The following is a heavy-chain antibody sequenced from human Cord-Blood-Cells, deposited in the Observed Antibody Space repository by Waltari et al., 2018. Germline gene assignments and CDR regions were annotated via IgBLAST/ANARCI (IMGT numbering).Heavy chain of an antibody. J-gene: IGHJ5*02. Sequence: QVQLVQSGAEVKKPGSSVKVSCKASGGTFSSYATSWARHAPGHGLEWMGGIIPILGIANYAQKFQGRVTITADKSTSTAYMELSSLRSEDTAVYYCAREITMIVVVKRGWFDPWGQGTLVTVSS. CDR1: GGTFSSYA. CDR3: AREITMIVVVKRGWFDP. V-gene: IGHV1-69*10. D-gene: IGHD3-22*01. CDR2: IIPILGIA.